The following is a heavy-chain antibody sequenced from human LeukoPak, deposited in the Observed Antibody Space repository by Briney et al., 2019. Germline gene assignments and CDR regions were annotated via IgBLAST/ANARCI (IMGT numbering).Heavy chain of an antibody. CDR3: ARVDSSGYYRFDC. J-gene: IGHJ4*02. Sequence: PTGGSLRLSCAASGFTFSSYAMHWVRQAPGKGLEWVAVISYDGSNKYYADSVKGRFTISRDNSKNTLYLQMNSLRAEDTAVYYCARVDSSGYYRFDCWGQGTLVTVS. CDR1: GFTFSSYA. D-gene: IGHD3-22*01. CDR2: ISYDGSNK. V-gene: IGHV3-30*04.